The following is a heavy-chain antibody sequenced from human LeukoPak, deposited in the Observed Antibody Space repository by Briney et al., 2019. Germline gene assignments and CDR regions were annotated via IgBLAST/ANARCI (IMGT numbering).Heavy chain of an antibody. CDR3: ARVEWGIVVVTAMLDY. J-gene: IGHJ4*02. V-gene: IGHV1-2*02. CDR2: INPNSGGT. Sequence: ASVKVSCKASGYTFTGYYMHWVRQAPGQGLEWMGWINPNSGGTDYAQKFQGRVTMTRDTSISTAYMELSRLRSDDTAVYYCARVEWGIVVVTAMLDYWGQGTLVTVSS. CDR1: GYTFTGYY. D-gene: IGHD2-21*02.